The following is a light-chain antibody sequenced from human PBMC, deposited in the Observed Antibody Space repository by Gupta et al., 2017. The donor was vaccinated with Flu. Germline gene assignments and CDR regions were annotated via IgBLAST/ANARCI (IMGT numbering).Light chain of an antibody. J-gene: IGKJ4*02. CDR3: HQSNSIPHT. Sequence: EIEMTQSPSFLPASVCDKVTITCRASQAISSNLHWYQQKPEQSPKLLIKYASQSLPGVPSRFSGSGSGTDFTLTINSLEAEDAATYYCHQSNSIPHTFGGGTKVEIK. CDR1: QAISSN. CDR2: YAS. V-gene: IGKV6-21*01.